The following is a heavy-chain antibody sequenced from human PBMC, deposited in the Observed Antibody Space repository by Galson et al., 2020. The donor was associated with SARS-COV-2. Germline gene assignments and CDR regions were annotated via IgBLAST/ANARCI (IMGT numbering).Heavy chain of an antibody. V-gene: IGHV4-39*01. CDR2: MYYGGST. CDR3: ASPKNKFWYYDF. J-gene: IGHJ2*01. CDR1: GDSVSISSYY. Sequence: GSLRLSCTVSGDSVSISSYYWAWIRQPPGKGLEWIGSMYYGGSTYSSPSLESRVTISIDTSKNQFFLNLTSATAADTAVYCCASPKNKFWYYDFWGRGTLVTVSS.